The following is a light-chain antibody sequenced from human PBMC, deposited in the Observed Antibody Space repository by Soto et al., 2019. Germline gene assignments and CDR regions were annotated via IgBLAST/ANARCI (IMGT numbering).Light chain of an antibody. V-gene: IGKV1-27*01. CDR2: GAS. CDR1: QGINIY. CDR3: QKYSGAPRT. J-gene: IGKJ1*01. Sequence: DIQMTQSPSSLSASVGDRVTITCRASQGINIYLAWYQQKPGKVPRLLIYGASTLQSGVPSRFSGSGSGTDFTLTISSLQPEDFATYYCQKYSGAPRTFGQGTKVDIK.